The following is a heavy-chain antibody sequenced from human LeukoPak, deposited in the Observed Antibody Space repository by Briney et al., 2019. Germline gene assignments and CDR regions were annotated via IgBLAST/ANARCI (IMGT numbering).Heavy chain of an antibody. CDR2: ISYDGSNK. J-gene: IGHJ4*02. D-gene: IGHD4-17*01. CDR3: ARDLRVYKDGDFADY. CDR1: GFTFSSYG. Sequence: GGSLRLSCAASGFTFSSYGMHWVRQAPGKGLEWVAVISYDGSNKYYADSVKGRFTISRDNSKNTLYLQMNSLRAEDTAVYYCARDLRVYKDGDFADYWGQGTLVTVSS. V-gene: IGHV3-30*12.